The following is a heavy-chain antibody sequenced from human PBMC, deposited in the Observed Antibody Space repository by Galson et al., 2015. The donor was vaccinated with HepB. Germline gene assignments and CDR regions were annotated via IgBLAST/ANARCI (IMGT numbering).Heavy chain of an antibody. CDR3: AREGYCSSTSCRIITGGNDAFDI. Sequence: SVKVSCKASGHTFTGYYMHWVRQAPGQGLEWMGWINPNSGGTNYAQKFQGRVTMTRDTSISTAYMELSRLRSDDTAVYYCAREGYCSSTSCRIITGGNDAFDIWGQGTMVTVSS. D-gene: IGHD2-2*01. CDR1: GHTFTGYY. CDR2: INPNSGGT. V-gene: IGHV1-2*02. J-gene: IGHJ3*02.